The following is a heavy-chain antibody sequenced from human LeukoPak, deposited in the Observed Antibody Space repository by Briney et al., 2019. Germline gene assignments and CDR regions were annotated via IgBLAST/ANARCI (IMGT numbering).Heavy chain of an antibody. CDR3: ARLASYGPFDY. V-gene: IGHV4-34*01. D-gene: IGHD5-18*01. CDR2: INHSGST. CDR1: GGSFSGYY. Sequence: SETLSLTCAVYGGSFSGYYWSWIRQPPGKGLEWIGEINHSGSTNYNPSLKSRVTISVDTSKNQFSLKLSSVTAADTAVCYCARLASYGPFDYWGQGTLVTVSS. J-gene: IGHJ4*02.